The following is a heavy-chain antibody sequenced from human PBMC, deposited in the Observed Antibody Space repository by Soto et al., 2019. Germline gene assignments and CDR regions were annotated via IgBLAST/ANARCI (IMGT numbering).Heavy chain of an antibody. CDR3: ARDGPYYYASRMDV. CDR1: GIPVSSNY. CDR2: LHSGGDT. D-gene: IGHD3-10*01. J-gene: IGHJ6*02. Sequence: EVQLVESGGGLVQPGGSLRLSCAASGIPVSSNYMTWVRQAPGKGLEWVSVLHSGGDTYYANSVKGRFTICRHDSTNTLFLQMNSLTPEDTAVYYCARDGPYYYASRMDVWGQGTTVTVSS. V-gene: IGHV3-53*04.